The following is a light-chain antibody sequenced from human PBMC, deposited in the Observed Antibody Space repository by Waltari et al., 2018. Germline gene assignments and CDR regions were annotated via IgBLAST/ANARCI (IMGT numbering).Light chain of an antibody. CDR2: DAS. V-gene: IGKV1-13*02. CDR1: QGINTS. Sequence: IQLTQSPSSLSASLGDRVTITCRASQGINTSLAWYQQKPGKAPNLLIYDASNLESGVPARFSGSGSGTDFSLTISSLQPEDFATYYCQQFISYPRTFGGGTKVEIK. CDR3: QQFISYPRT. J-gene: IGKJ4*01.